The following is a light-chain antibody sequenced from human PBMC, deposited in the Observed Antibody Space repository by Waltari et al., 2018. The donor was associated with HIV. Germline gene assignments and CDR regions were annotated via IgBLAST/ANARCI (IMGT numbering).Light chain of an antibody. Sequence: NFMLTQPHSVSESPGKTVTISCTRSSGSLASNYVQWYQQRPGSAPTTVLYEDNQRPSGVPDRFSGSIDSSSNSASLTISGLKTEDEADYYCQSYDSSNQRVFGGGTKLTVL. CDR2: EDN. V-gene: IGLV6-57*03. CDR1: SGSLASNY. J-gene: IGLJ3*02. CDR3: QSYDSSNQRV.